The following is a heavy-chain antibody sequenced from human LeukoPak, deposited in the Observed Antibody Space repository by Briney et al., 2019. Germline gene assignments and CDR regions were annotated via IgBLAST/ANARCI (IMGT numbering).Heavy chain of an antibody. D-gene: IGHD2-21*01. Sequence: GGSLRLSCAASGFTFDEYAMHWVRQAPGKGLEWVSLISRDGATTYYGDSVKGRVTISRDNSKNSLYLQMRSLRTEDTALYYCAKDGPCSGGDCDGWLDSWGQGTLVTVSS. V-gene: IGHV3-43*02. CDR2: ISRDGATT. CDR3: AKDGPCSGGDCDGWLDS. CDR1: GFTFDEYA. J-gene: IGHJ5*01.